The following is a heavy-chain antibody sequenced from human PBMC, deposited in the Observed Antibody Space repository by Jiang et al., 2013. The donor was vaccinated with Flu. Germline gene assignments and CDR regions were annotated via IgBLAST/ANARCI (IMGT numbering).Heavy chain of an antibody. D-gene: IGHD5-12*01. CDR1: GGSVSSSSYY. CDR3: ARPTSGYDIWYFDL. J-gene: IGHJ2*01. Sequence: PGLVKPSETLSLTCNVSGGSVSSSSYYWAWIRQPPGKGLEWLGTIYYSGPTFYNPSLKSRISIYVDTSKNQFSLKVTSVTAADTAVYYCARPTSGYDIWYFDLWGRGTLVTVSS. V-gene: IGHV4-39*01. CDR2: IYYSGPT.